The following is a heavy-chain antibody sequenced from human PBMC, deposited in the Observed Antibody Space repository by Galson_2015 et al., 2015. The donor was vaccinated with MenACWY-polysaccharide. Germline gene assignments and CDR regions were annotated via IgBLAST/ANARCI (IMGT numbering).Heavy chain of an antibody. CDR1: GLRFSGSG. D-gene: IGHD2-15*01. Sequence: SLRLSCAASGLRFSGSGMHWVRQAPGKGLERVAVIQYDGSNKVYADSVKGRFTISRDNSKNTLYLEMNSLRAEDTAVYYCAREGSRIVFHAFDTWGQGTMVTVSS. J-gene: IGHJ3*02. CDR2: IQYDGSNK. V-gene: IGHV3-33*01. CDR3: AREGSRIVFHAFDT.